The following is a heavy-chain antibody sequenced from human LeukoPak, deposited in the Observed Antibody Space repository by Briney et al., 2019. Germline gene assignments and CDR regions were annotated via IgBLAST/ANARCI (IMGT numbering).Heavy chain of an antibody. Sequence: GGSLRLSCAASGLTFSSYAMHWVRQAPGKGLEWVAVISYDGSNKYYADSVKGRFTISRDNSKNTLYLQMNSLRAEDTAVYYCAREGGGFDYWGQGTLVTVSS. CDR3: AREGGGFDY. D-gene: IGHD2-15*01. CDR2: ISYDGSNK. CDR1: GLTFSSYA. J-gene: IGHJ4*02. V-gene: IGHV3-30-3*01.